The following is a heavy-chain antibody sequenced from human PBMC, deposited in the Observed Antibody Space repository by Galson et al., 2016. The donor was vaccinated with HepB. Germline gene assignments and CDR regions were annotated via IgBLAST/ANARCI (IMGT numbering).Heavy chain of an antibody. CDR2: IARDLDK. CDR3: ARGNWNDHYYLDY. V-gene: IGHV2-70*01. J-gene: IGHJ4*02. D-gene: IGHD1-1*01. Sequence: PALVKPTQTLTLTCTFSGFSLSTDDMCVSWIRQPPGKALEWLALIARDLDKYYSTSLKTRLTISKDTSKTHVVLTMTNMDPVDTPTYYCARGNWNDHYYLDYWGQGILVTVSS. CDR1: GFSLSTDDMC.